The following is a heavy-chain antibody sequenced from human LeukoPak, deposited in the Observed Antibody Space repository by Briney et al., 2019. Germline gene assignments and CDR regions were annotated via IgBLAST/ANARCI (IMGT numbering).Heavy chain of an antibody. V-gene: IGHV3-48*04. CDR1: GFTFSSYS. J-gene: IGHJ6*04. D-gene: IGHD3-10*02. CDR2: VSSSSSTI. Sequence: GGSLRLSCAASGFTFSSYSMNWVRQAPGKGLEWVSYVSSSSSTIYYADSVKGRFTISRDNAKNSLYLQMNSLRAEDTAVYYCAELGITMIGGVWGKGTTVTISS. CDR3: AELGITMIGGV.